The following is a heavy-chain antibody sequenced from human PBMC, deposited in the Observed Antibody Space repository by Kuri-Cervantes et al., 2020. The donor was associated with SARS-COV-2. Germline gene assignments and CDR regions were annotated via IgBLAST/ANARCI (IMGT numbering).Heavy chain of an antibody. Sequence: SETLSLTCAVYGGSFSGYYWSWIRQPPGKGLEWIGEINHSGSTNYNPSLKSRVTISVDTSKNQFSLKLSSVTAADTAVYYCARGYCSSTSCYPHYFDYWGQGTLVTVSS. CDR2: INHSGST. CDR3: ARGYCSSTSCYPHYFDY. CDR1: GGSFSGYY. J-gene: IGHJ4*02. V-gene: IGHV4-34*01. D-gene: IGHD2-2*01.